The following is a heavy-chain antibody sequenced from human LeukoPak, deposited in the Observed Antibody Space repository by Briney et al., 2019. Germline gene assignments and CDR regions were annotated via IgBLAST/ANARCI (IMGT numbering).Heavy chain of an antibody. CDR2: IYTSGST. Sequence: NPSETLSLTCTVSGGSISCYYWSWIRQPAGKGLEWIGRIYTSGSTNYNPSLKSRVTMSVDTSKNQFSLKLSSVTAADTAVYYCARALHCSSISCDWFDPWGQGTLVTVSS. V-gene: IGHV4-4*07. CDR1: GGSISCYY. J-gene: IGHJ5*02. D-gene: IGHD2-2*01. CDR3: ARALHCSSISCDWFDP.